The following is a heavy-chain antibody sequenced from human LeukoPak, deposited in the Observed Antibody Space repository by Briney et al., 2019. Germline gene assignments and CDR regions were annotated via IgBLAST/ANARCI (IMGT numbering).Heavy chain of an antibody. CDR3: ARAAAAGTNFDY. CDR1: AFTFSRYG. D-gene: IGHD6-13*01. J-gene: IGHJ4*02. Sequence: GGSLRLSCAASAFTFSRYGMHWVRQAPGKGLEWVAFIRYDGSNKYYADSVKGRFTISRDNSKNTLYLQMNSLRAEDTAVYYCARAAAAGTNFDYWGQGTLVTVSS. CDR2: IRYDGSNK. V-gene: IGHV3-30*02.